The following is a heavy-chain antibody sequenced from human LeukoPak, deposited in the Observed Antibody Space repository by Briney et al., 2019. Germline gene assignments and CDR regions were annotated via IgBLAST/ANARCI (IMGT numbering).Heavy chain of an antibody. D-gene: IGHD3-10*01. V-gene: IGHV4-59*06. CDR2: IYYSGST. CDR3: ARAPAVIAPNWFDP. CDR1: GGSINRYY. Sequence: PSETLSLTCTVSGGSINRYYWSWIRQPPGKGLEWIGYIYYSGSTYYNPSLKSRVTISVDTSKNQFSLKLSSVTAADTAAYYCARAPAVIAPNWFDPWGQGTLVTVSS. J-gene: IGHJ5*02.